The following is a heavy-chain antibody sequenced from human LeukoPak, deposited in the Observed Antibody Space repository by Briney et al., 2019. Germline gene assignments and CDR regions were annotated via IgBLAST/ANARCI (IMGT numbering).Heavy chain of an antibody. J-gene: IGHJ5*02. CDR1: GFAFSDYY. Sequence: GGSLRLSCVASGFAFSDYYMSWIRQAPGKGLEWLSYINIGGTNTHYADSVKGRFTISRDNAKKSLYLQMNNLRAEDTAVYYCATDGAGFDTWGQGVLVTVSS. CDR3: ATDGAGFDT. V-gene: IGHV3-11*01. CDR2: INIGGTNT.